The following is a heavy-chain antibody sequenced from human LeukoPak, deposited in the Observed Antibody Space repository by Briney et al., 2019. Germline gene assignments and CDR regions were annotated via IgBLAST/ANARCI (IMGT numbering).Heavy chain of an antibody. CDR3: ARAPPATVVPDY. CDR1: GYTFTSYD. V-gene: IGHV1-8*01. CDR2: RNPNSGNT. D-gene: IGHD4-23*01. J-gene: IGHJ4*02. Sequence: GASVTVSCKASGYTFTSYDINWVRQSTGQGLEWVGWRNPNSGNTGYAQKFQGRVTMTRNTSISTAYMELSSLRSEDTAVYYCARAPPATVVPDYWGQGTLVTVSS.